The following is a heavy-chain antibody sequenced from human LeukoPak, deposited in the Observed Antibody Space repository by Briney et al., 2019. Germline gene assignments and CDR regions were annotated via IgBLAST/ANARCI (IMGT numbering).Heavy chain of an antibody. D-gene: IGHD6-13*01. CDR1: GYSISSGYF. V-gene: IGHV4-38-2*02. CDR3: ARDLYSSRTNDAFVI. CDR2: IYHSGTT. J-gene: IGHJ3*02. Sequence: RSSETLSLTCTVSGYSISSGYFWGWIRQPPGKGLEWVGSIYHSGTTYYNPSLKSRVTISVDTSKNQFSLKLTSVTAADTAVYYCARDLYSSRTNDAFVIWGRGTMVTVSS.